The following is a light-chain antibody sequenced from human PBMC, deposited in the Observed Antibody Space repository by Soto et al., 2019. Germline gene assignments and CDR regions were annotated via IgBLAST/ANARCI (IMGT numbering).Light chain of an antibody. CDR3: SSYTSSSTRV. CDR2: EVS. CDR1: SSDVGGYNY. J-gene: IGLJ3*02. V-gene: IGLV2-14*01. Sequence: QSVLTQPASVSGSPGQSITISCTGTSSDVGGYNYVSWYQQHPGKAPKLMIYEVSNRPSGVSNRFSGSKSGNTASLTISGLQAEEEADYYCSSYTSSSTRVFGGGTKLTGL.